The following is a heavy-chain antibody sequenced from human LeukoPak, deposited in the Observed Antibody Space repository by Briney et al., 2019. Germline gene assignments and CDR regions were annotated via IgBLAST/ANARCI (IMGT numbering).Heavy chain of an antibody. Sequence: SETLSLTCTVSGGSISSYYWSWIRQPAGKGLEWIGRIYTSGSTNYNPSLKSRVTMSVDTSKNQFSLKLSSVTAADTAVYSFSSARTTAFMDVCGKGTTVTVSS. J-gene: IGHJ6*04. V-gene: IGHV4-4*07. D-gene: IGHD2-2*01. CDR2: IYTSGST. CDR1: GGSISSYY. CDR3: SSARTTAFMDV.